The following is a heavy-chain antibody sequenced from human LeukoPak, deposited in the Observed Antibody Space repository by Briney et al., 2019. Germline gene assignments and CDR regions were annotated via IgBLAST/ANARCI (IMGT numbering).Heavy chain of an antibody. D-gene: IGHD5-18*01. Sequence: SETLSLTCTVSGGSISSSSYSWGWIRQPPGKGLEWIGSIYYSGSTYYNPSLKSRVTISVDTSKNQFSPKLSSVTAADTAVYYCAREGATAMVSTFDYWGQGTLVTVSS. CDR2: IYYSGST. V-gene: IGHV4-39*02. CDR1: GGSISSSSYS. J-gene: IGHJ4*02. CDR3: AREGATAMVSTFDY.